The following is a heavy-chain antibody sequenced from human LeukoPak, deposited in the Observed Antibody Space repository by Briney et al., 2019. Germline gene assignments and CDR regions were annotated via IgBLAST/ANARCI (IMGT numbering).Heavy chain of an antibody. CDR2: INPNSGGT. V-gene: IGHV1-2*02. Sequence: ASVKVSCTASGYTFTGYYMHWVRQAPGQGLEWMGWINPNSGGTNYAQKFQGRVTMTRDTSISTAYMELSRLRSDDTAVYYCAFYSSSSGTFDYWGQGTLVTVSS. CDR1: GYTFTGYY. J-gene: IGHJ4*02. D-gene: IGHD6-13*01. CDR3: AFYSSSSGTFDY.